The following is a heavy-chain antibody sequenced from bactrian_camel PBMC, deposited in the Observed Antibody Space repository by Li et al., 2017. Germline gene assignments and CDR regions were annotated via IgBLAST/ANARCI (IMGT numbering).Heavy chain of an antibody. V-gene: IGHV3S53*01. J-gene: IGHJ6*01. Sequence: HVQLVESGGGTVEAGGSLTLSCVASGYTGYMAWFRQRSGEQREGVAAIDRDGSTDYTDSVKGRFTISQDNAKNTIYLQMNSLRSQDTAMYYCAASRFSLSPSLCDGGRQPSFDYWGQGTQVTV. CDR3: AASRFSLSPSLCDGGRQPSFDY. CDR1: GYTGY. CDR2: IDRDGST. D-gene: IGHD2*01.